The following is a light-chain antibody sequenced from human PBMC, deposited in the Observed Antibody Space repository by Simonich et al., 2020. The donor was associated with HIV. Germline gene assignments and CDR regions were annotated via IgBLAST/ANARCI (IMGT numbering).Light chain of an antibody. CDR3: LLSYSGVVV. CDR2: DTA. J-gene: IGLJ2*01. CDR1: TGAVTSGHY. Sequence: QAVVTQEPSLTVSPVGTVTLTCVSSTGAVTSGHYPYWFQQKPGQAPRTLIYDTANKHSWTPARFSGSLLGGKAALTLSGAQPEDDADYYCLLSYSGVVVFGGGTKLTVL. V-gene: IGLV7-46*01.